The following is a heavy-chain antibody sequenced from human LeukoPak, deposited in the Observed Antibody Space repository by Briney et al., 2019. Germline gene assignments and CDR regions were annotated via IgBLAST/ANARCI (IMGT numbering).Heavy chain of an antibody. D-gene: IGHD5-24*01. CDR2: IIPIFATA. Sequence: SVKVSCKASGGTFSSYAISWVRQAPGQGLEWMGRIIPIFATANYAQKFQGRVTITTDESTSTAYMELSSLRSEDTAVYYCARDPNLRQMEPISDAFDIWGQGTMVTVSS. CDR1: GGTFSSYA. J-gene: IGHJ3*02. CDR3: ARDPNLRQMEPISDAFDI. V-gene: IGHV1-69*05.